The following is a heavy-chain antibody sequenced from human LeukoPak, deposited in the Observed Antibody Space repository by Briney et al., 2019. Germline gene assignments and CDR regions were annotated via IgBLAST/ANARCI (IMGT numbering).Heavy chain of an antibody. CDR1: GYTLTDYY. CDR2: INPNSGDT. Sequence: ASVKVSCKASGYTLTDYYMHWVRQAPGHGLERMGWINPNSGDTNYEQKFLGRVNVTRDKSISTAYMDLSRLRSDDTAIYYCARVGHPTDIVVVPAAHSHLGTFDYWGQGTLVTVSA. CDR3: ARVGHPTDIVVVPAAHSHLGTFDY. J-gene: IGHJ4*02. D-gene: IGHD2-2*01. V-gene: IGHV1-2*02.